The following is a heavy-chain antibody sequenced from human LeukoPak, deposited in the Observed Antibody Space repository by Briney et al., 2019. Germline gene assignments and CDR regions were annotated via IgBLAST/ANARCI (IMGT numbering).Heavy chain of an antibody. J-gene: IGHJ6*02. D-gene: IGHD5-18*01. Sequence: GGSLRLSCAASGFTFSSYAMSWVRQAPGMGLEWVSAISGSGGRTYNADSVRGRFTISRDNAKNTLYLQMNTLRPEDTAVYYCGREDRFGYNYAYGMDVWGQGTPVTVSS. CDR3: GREDRFGYNYAYGMDV. V-gene: IGHV3-23*01. CDR1: GFTFSSYA. CDR2: ISGSGGRT.